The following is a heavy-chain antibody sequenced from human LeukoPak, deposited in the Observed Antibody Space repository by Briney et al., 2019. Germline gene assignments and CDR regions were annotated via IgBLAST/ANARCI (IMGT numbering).Heavy chain of an antibody. CDR1: GFTFSSYE. Sequence: GGSLRLSCAASGFTFSSYEMNWVRQAPGKGLEWISYISSSGSTIYYADSVKGRFTISRDNAKNSLYLQMSSLRAEDTAVYYCARDSGSGSYYTGYYGMDVWGKGTTVTVSS. D-gene: IGHD3-10*01. CDR3: ARDSGSGSYYTGYYGMDV. V-gene: IGHV3-48*03. J-gene: IGHJ6*04. CDR2: ISSSGSTI.